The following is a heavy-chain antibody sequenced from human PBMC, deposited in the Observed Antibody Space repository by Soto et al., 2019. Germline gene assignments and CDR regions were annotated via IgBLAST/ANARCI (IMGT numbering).Heavy chain of an antibody. V-gene: IGHV3-23*01. CDR3: AKDKAEYSSSSGIDP. D-gene: IGHD6-6*01. Sequence: GGSLRLSCAASGFSFSSSAMSWVRQAPGKGLKWVSAISGSGGSTYYADSVKGRFTISRDNSKNTLYLQMNSLRDEDTAVYYCAKDKAEYSSSSGIDPWGQGTLVTVAS. J-gene: IGHJ5*02. CDR2: ISGSGGST. CDR1: GFSFSSSA.